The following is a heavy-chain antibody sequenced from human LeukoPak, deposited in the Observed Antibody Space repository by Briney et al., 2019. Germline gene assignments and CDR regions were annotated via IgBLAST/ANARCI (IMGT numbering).Heavy chain of an antibody. D-gene: IGHD3-3*01. J-gene: IGHJ6*03. CDR1: GGSISSYY. CDR3: ASGPDFWSGYSYYYYMDV. CDR2: IYYSGST. Sequence: SETLSLTCTVSGGSISSYYWSWIRQPPGKGLEWIGYIYYSGSTNYNPSLKSRVTISVDTSKNQFSLKLSSVTAADTAVYYCASGPDFWSGYSYYYYMDVWGKGTTVTVSS. V-gene: IGHV4-59*12.